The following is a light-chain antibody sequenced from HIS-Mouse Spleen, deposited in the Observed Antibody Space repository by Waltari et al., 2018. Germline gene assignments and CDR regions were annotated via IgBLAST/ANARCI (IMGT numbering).Light chain of an antibody. CDR1: ALPKKY. CDR3: YSTDSSGNHRV. Sequence: SYELTQPPSVPVSPGQTARNTCSGDALPKKYANWYQLKSGQAPVLVIYEDSKRPSGIPERVSGSSSGTMATLTISGAQVEDEADYYCYSTDSSGNHRVFGGGTKLTVL. CDR2: EDS. J-gene: IGLJ2*01. V-gene: IGLV3-10*01.